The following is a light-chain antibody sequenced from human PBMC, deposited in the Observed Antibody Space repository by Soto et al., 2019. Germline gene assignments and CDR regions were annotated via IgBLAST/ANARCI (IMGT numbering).Light chain of an antibody. Sequence: QSALTQPRSVSGSPGQSVTISCTGTSSDVGGYNYVSWYQQHPGKAPKLMIYDVSKRPSGVPDRFSGSKSDNTASLTISGLQAEDEADYYCCSYAGSYTFGVFGGGTQLTVL. CDR2: DVS. J-gene: IGLJ7*01. CDR3: CSYAGSYTFGV. CDR1: SSDVGGYNY. V-gene: IGLV2-11*01.